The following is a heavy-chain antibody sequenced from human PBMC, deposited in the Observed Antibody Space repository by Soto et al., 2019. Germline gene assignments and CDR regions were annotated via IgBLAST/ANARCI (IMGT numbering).Heavy chain of an antibody. V-gene: IGHV1-24*01. CDR2: FDPEDGEI. D-gene: IGHD3-3*01. CDR1: GYTVTELS. J-gene: IGHJ4*02. Sequence: QVHVVQSGAEVKKPGASVKVSCKVPGYTVTELSIHWVRQAPGKGLEWMGGFDPEDGEIIHAQKFQGRVTVTKDTSTDTAYMELASLTSDDTAVYFCAIAKWSGPRDYWGQGSLVTVSS. CDR3: AIAKWSGPRDY.